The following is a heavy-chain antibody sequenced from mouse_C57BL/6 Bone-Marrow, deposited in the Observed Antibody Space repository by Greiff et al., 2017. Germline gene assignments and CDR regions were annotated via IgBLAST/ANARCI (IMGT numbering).Heavy chain of an antibody. D-gene: IGHD4-1*01. CDR2: IYPTSGRT. V-gene: IGHV1-55*01. Sequence: VQLQQSGAELVKPGASVKMSCKASGSTFTSYWITWVTQGPGQGLGWIGDIYPTSGRTNYNEKFKSKAILTVDTSSNTAYMQLSSLTSEDSAVFYCARSGPLGRSFDYWGQGTTLTVSS. CDR1: GSTFTSYW. CDR3: ARSGPLGRSFDY. J-gene: IGHJ2*01.